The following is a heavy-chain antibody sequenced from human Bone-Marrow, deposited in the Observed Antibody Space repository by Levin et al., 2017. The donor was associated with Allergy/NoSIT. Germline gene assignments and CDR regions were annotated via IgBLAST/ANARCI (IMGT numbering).Heavy chain of an antibody. V-gene: IGHV3-53*01. J-gene: IGHJ4*01. CDR1: GFSVSNHY. CDR2: TYTGSTI. CDR3: ARGLDTYGAIFDF. Sequence: SCEASGFSVSNHYMSWVRQAPGKGLEWVSVTYTGSTIYYADSVKGRFAISRDNSKNTVYLQMNSLRAEDTAVYFCARGLDTYGAIFDFWGHGTLVTVSS. D-gene: IGHD5-18*01.